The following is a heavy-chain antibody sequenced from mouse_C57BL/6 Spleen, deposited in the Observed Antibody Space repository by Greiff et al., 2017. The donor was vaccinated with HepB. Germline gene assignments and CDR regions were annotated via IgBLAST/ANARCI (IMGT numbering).Heavy chain of an antibody. CDR3: ARLYGNVDY. CDR2: IYPGDGDT. CDR1: GYAFSSSW. D-gene: IGHD2-10*02. Sequence: QVQLQQSGPELVKPGASVKISCKASGYAFSSSWMNWVKQRPGKGLEWIGRIYPGDGDTNYNGKFKGKATLTADKSSSTAYMQLSSLTSEDSAVYFFARLYGNVDYWGQGTTLTVSS. V-gene: IGHV1-82*01. J-gene: IGHJ2*01.